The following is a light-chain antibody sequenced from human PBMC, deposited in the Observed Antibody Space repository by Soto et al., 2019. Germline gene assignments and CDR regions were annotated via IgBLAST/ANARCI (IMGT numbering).Light chain of an antibody. J-gene: IGKJ2*01. CDR2: WAS. CDR1: QSVLYSSNNKNY. Sequence: DIVMTQSPDSLAVSLGERATINCKSSQSVLYSSNNKNYLAWYQQKPGQPPKLLIYWASTRESGVPDRFSGSGSGTDLTLTISSLQAEGVAVYYCQQYYSTPLYTFGQGTKLEIK. CDR3: QQYYSTPLYT. V-gene: IGKV4-1*01.